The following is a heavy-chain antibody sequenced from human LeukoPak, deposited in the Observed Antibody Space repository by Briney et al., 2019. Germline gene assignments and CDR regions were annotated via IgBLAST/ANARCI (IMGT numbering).Heavy chain of an antibody. Sequence: GASVKVSCKASGYTFTGYYMHWVRQAPGQGLEWMGWINPNSGGTNYAQKFQGRVTMTRDTSISTAYMELSRLRSDDTAVYYCARDWMAGSRWGYYGMDVWGRGTTVTVSS. CDR2: INPNSGGT. CDR3: ARDWMAGSRWGYYGMDV. D-gene: IGHD5-24*01. J-gene: IGHJ6*02. CDR1: GYTFTGYY. V-gene: IGHV1-2*02.